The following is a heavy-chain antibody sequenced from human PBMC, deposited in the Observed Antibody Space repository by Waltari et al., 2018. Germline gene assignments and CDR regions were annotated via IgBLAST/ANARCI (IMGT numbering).Heavy chain of an antibody. V-gene: IGHV3-30*02. D-gene: IGHD3-10*01. CDR1: GFTFSSYG. Sequence: QVQLVESGGGVVQPGGSLRLSCAASGFTFSSYGMHCVRQAPGKGLEWVAFIRYDGSNKYYADSVKGRFTISRDNSKNTLYLQMNSLRAEDTAVYYCAKDHFDYDYGGTDYWGQGTLVTVSS. J-gene: IGHJ4*02. CDR3: AKDHFDYDYGGTDY. CDR2: IRYDGSNK.